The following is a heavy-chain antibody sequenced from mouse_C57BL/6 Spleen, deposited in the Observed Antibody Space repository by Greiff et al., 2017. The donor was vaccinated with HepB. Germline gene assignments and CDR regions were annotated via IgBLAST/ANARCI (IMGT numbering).Heavy chain of an antibody. CDR2: IYPGNSDT. Sequence: VQLKQSGTVLARPGASVKMSCKTSGYTFTSYWMHWVKQRPGQGLEWIGAIYPGNSDTSYNQKFKGKAKLTAVTSASTAYMELSSLTNEDSAVYYCTRRDGYDEAWFAYWGQGTLVTVSA. J-gene: IGHJ3*01. CDR3: TRRDGYDEAWFAY. CDR1: GYTFTSYW. D-gene: IGHD2-2*01. V-gene: IGHV1-5*01.